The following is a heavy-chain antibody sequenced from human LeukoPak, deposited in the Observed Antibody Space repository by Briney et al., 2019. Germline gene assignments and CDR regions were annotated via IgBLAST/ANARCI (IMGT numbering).Heavy chain of an antibody. CDR2: IYYSGST. V-gene: IGHV4-59*01. D-gene: IGHD1-26*01. J-gene: IGHJ2*01. Sequence: PSETLSLTCTVSGGSISSYYWSWIRQPPGKGLEWIGYIYYSGSTNYNPSLKSRVTISVDTSKNQFSLKLSSVTAADTAVYYCARDRGVGGSYEVLDLWGRGTLVTVSS. CDR3: ARDRGVGGSYEVLDL. CDR1: GGSISSYY.